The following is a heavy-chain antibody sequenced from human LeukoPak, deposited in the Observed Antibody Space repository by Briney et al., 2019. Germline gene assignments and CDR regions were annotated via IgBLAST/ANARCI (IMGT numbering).Heavy chain of an antibody. D-gene: IGHD3-22*01. CDR1: GFTFSTFD. CDR3: AKASDFDSSGFPIDVFDF. CDR2: ISGAGGTT. V-gene: IGHV3-23*01. Sequence: PGGSLRLSCAASGFTFSTFDMSWVRQAPGKGLQWVSTISGAGGTTLFADSVKGRFSISRDNSNNKVFLQMNSLRVEDTAVYYCAKASDFDSSGFPIDVFDFWGQGRLVSVAS. J-gene: IGHJ4*02.